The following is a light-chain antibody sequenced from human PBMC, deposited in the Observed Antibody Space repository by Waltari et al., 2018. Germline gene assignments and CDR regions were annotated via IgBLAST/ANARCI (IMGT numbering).Light chain of an antibody. CDR1: SSDVGGYNY. Sequence: QSALTQPASVSGSPGQSITISCTGTSSDVGGYNYVSCYHQHPGKAPKLMIYDVSKRPSGVSNRFSGSKSGNTASLTISGLQAEDEADYYCSSYTSSSTWVFGGGTKLTVL. V-gene: IGLV2-14*01. CDR3: SSYTSSSTWV. J-gene: IGLJ3*02. CDR2: DVS.